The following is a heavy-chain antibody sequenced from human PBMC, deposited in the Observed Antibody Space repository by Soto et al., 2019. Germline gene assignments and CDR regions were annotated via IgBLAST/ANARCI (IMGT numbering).Heavy chain of an antibody. CDR2: IYYSGST. CDR1: GGSIRRSDYY. J-gene: IGHJ4*02. V-gene: IGHV4-31*03. CDR3: ARLESVTRSLGYFDY. D-gene: IGHD7-27*01. Sequence: QLQLQESGPGLVKPSQTLSLTCTVSGGSIRRSDYYWSWVRQLPGRGLEWIAYIYYSGSTFYNPSLMSRLAISVDTSRNQFSLSLTSVTAADTAVYYCARLESVTRSLGYFDYWGQGIRVNVTS.